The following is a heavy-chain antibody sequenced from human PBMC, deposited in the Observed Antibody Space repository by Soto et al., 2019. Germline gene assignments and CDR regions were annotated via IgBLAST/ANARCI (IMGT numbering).Heavy chain of an antibody. D-gene: IGHD4-17*01. Sequence: QVQLVQSGAEVKKPGASVKVSCKTSGYTFTSYYIQLVRQAPGQGLEWMGTINPSGGRTSYAQNFQGRVTLTRDTSTTTVYMDLSSLRSEDTAAYYCARQETYGGNHDAFDTWGQATMVIVSS. CDR1: GYTFTSYY. CDR3: ARQETYGGNHDAFDT. CDR2: INPSGGRT. J-gene: IGHJ3*02. V-gene: IGHV1-46*03.